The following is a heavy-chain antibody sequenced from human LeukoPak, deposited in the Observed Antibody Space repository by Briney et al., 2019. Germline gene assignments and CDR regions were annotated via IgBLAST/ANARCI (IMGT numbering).Heavy chain of an antibody. Sequence: GGSLRLSCAASGFTVSSNYMSWVRQAPGKGLEWVSVIYSGGSTYYADSVKGRFTISRDSSKNTLYLQMNSLRAEDTAVYYCARLLDTAMADYWGQGTLVTVSS. CDR1: GFTVSSNY. J-gene: IGHJ4*02. CDR2: IYSGGST. V-gene: IGHV3-53*01. CDR3: ARLLDTAMADY. D-gene: IGHD5-18*01.